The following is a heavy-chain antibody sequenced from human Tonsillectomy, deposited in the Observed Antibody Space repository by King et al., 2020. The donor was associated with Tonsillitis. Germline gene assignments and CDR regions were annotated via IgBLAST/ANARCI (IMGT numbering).Heavy chain of an antibody. Sequence: VQLQESGPGLVKPSETLSLTSTVSGGSISSYYWSWIRQPAGKGLEWIGRIYTSGSTNYNPSLKSRVTMSVDTSKNQFSLKLSSVTAADTAVYYCAREVRSSWYSFFDYWGQGTLVTVSS. V-gene: IGHV4-4*07. CDR2: IYTSGST. J-gene: IGHJ4*02. D-gene: IGHD6-13*01. CDR3: AREVRSSWYSFFDY. CDR1: GGSISSYY.